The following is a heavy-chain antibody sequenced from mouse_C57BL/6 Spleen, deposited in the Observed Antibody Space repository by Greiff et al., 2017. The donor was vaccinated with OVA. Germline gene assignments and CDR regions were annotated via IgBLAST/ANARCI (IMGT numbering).Heavy chain of an antibody. Sequence: QVQLKESGPGILQPSQTLSLTCSFSGFSLSTFGMGVGWIRPPSGKGLEWLAHIWWDDDKYYNPALKSRLTISTGTSTHQVFLKIANVVTADTGTNYCARIVYYDYVYAMDYWGQGTSVTVSS. J-gene: IGHJ4*01. D-gene: IGHD2-4*01. V-gene: IGHV8-8*01. CDR2: IWWDDDK. CDR3: ARIVYYDYVYAMDY. CDR1: GFSLSTFGMG.